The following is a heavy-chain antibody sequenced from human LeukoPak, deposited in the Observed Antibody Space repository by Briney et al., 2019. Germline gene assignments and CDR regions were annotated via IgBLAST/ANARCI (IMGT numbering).Heavy chain of an antibody. Sequence: AGGSLILSCAASEFTFSCSSMNWVRQAPGKGLEWVTCISSRGGSTYYADSVQGRFTISRDNSKNTLYLQMNSLRAEDTAVYYCAKVVDGQWLVRGWFDPWGQGTLVTVSS. CDR1: EFTFSCSS. CDR2: ISSRGGST. CDR3: AKVVDGQWLVRGWFDP. V-gene: IGHV3-23*01. D-gene: IGHD6-19*01. J-gene: IGHJ5*02.